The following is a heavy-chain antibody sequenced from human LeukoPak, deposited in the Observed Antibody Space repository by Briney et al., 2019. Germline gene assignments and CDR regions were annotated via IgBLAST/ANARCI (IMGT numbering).Heavy chain of an antibody. CDR2: IKGDGSGK. CDR1: GFSFSNSW. Sequence: GGSLRLSCVASGFSFSNSWMSWVRQVPGKGLEWVALIKGDGSGKYYVDSVKGRFTIARDNAKNSLYLQMNGLRAEDTALYYCARDRDSHHACNVWGQGTKVTVSS. V-gene: IGHV3-7*05. D-gene: IGHD5-24*01. J-gene: IGHJ3*01. CDR3: ARDRDSHHACNV.